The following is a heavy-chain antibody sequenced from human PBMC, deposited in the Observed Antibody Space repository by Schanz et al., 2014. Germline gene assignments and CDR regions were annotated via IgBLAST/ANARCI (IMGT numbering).Heavy chain of an antibody. CDR1: GFTLSSYG. V-gene: IGHV3-33*08. CDR3: ARKVVATIGGYYDN. Sequence: QVRLVESGGGVVQPGRSLRLSCAASGFTLSSYGMHWVRQAPGKGLEWVAFINSDGTKRFYADSVKSRFTISRDNSRNTLYLQMNSLRAEDTAVYYCARKVVATIGGYYDNWGQGTLVTVSS. D-gene: IGHD5-12*01. J-gene: IGHJ4*02. CDR2: INSDGTKR.